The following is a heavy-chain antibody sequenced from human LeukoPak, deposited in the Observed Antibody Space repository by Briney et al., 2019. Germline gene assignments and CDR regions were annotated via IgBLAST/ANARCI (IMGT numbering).Heavy chain of an antibody. CDR1: GFTFSRYP. Sequence: GGSLRLSCSASGFTFSRYPMHWVRQAPGKGLEWVSTIYSGGTTYYADSVMGRFTISRHNSRNTLYLQMNSLRAEDTAVHYCARVDTVMAYYFDLWGQGTLVTVSS. CDR3: ARVDTVMAYYFDL. CDR2: IYSGGTT. V-gene: IGHV3-53*04. D-gene: IGHD5-18*01. J-gene: IGHJ4*02.